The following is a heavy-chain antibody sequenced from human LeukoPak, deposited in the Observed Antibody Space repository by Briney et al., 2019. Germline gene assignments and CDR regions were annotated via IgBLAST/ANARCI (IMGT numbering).Heavy chain of an antibody. D-gene: IGHD5-24*01. Sequence: GGALKSSCKGSGYRFTSYWIGWGRRMPGKGLEGMGIIYPGNSDTRYRPSFQGQITISADKSISTAYLQWSSLKASDTAMYYCARLRDGNYYYGMDVWGQGTTVTVSS. CDR3: ARLRDGNYYYGMDV. V-gene: IGHV5-51*01. CDR1: GYRFTSYW. J-gene: IGHJ6*02. CDR2: IYPGNSDT.